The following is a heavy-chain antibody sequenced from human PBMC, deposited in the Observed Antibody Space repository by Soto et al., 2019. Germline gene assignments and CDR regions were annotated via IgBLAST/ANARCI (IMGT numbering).Heavy chain of an antibody. D-gene: IGHD6-19*01. J-gene: IGHJ4*02. V-gene: IGHV3-48*03. CDR3: ASDRAGIAVAGIGVAFDY. Sequence: GGSLRLSCAASGFTFSSYEMNWVRQAPGKGLEWVSYISSSGSTIYYADSVKGRFTISRDNAKNSLYLQMNSLRAEDTAVYYCASDRAGIAVAGIGVAFDYWGQGTLVTVSS. CDR1: GFTFSSYE. CDR2: ISSSGSTI.